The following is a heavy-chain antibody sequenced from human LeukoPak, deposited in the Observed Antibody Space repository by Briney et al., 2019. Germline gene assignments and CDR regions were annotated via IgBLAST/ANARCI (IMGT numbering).Heavy chain of an antibody. CDR1: GFTFSSYA. CDR2: ISGSASST. D-gene: IGHD3-10*01. CDR3: AKESSYYGSGSYYKAFDY. V-gene: IGHV3-23*01. J-gene: IGHJ4*02. Sequence: PGGSLRPSCAASGFTFSSYAMSWVRQAPGKGLEWVSAISGSASSTYYADPVKGRFTISRDNSKNTLYLQMNSLRAEDTAVYHCAKESSYYGSGSYYKAFDYWGQGTLVTVSS.